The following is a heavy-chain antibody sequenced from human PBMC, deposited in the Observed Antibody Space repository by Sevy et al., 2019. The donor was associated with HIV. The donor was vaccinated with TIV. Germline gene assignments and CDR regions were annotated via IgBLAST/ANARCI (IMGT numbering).Heavy chain of an antibody. CDR2: ISFSSSYI. J-gene: IGHJ3*02. CDR1: GFTFDTYT. CDR3: ARAVSSPGYYDIAGYGDEAFDI. V-gene: IGHV3-21*01. Sequence: GGSLRLSCAASGFTFDTYTMNWVRQAPGKGLEWVSSISFSSSYIYYADSVKGRFTISRDNAKSSRYLQMNSLRADDTAVYYCARAVSSPGYYDIAGYGDEAFDIWGQGTMVTVSS. D-gene: IGHD3-22*01.